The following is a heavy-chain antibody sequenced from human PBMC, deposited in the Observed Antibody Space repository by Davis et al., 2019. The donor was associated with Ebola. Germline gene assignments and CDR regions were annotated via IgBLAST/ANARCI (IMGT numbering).Heavy chain of an antibody. V-gene: IGHV5-51*01. D-gene: IGHD4-17*01. Sequence: GESLKISCRDSGNSFTSHWIGWVRQMPGKGLEWMGIIYTGDSDTRYSPSFRGQVTISADRSIKTAFLQWSSLKASDTAMYYCARHGDYGDYVPHDWFDPWGQGTLV. CDR1: GNSFTSHW. CDR2: IYTGDSDT. J-gene: IGHJ5*02. CDR3: ARHGDYGDYVPHDWFDP.